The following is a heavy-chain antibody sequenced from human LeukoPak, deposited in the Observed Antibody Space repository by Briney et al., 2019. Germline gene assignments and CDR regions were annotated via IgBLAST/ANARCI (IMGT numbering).Heavy chain of an antibody. CDR2: IYYSGST. CDR3: ARGSSTIMITFGGVIELVDP. D-gene: IGHD3-16*02. J-gene: IGHJ5*02. Sequence: SETLSLTCTVSGGSISSYYWSWIRQPPGKGLEWIGYIYYSGSTNYNPSLKSRVTISVDTSKNLFSLKLSSVTAADTAVYYCARGSSTIMITFGGVIELVDPWGQGTLVTVSS. V-gene: IGHV4-59*01. CDR1: GGSISSYY.